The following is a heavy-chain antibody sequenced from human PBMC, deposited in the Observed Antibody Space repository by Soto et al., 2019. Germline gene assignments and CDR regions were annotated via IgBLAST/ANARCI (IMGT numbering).Heavy chain of an antibody. V-gene: IGHV3-23*01. CDR1: GFSFTNFA. CDR3: AKDDFTDRGDDYFDS. J-gene: IGHJ4*02. D-gene: IGHD2-21*02. CDR2: IGASGDIT. Sequence: PGGSLRLSCAASGFSFTNFAMSWVRQAPGKGLEWVAGIGASGDITWYADSVKGRLSISRDNSKNTLYLQLNSLRFEDTAVYYCAKDDFTDRGDDYFDSWGPGTRVTVSS.